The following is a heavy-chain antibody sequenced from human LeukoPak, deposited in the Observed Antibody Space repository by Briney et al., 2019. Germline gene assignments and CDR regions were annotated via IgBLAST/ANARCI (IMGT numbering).Heavy chain of an antibody. CDR1: GLTFISYG. CDR3: AKTQDLASYYYYMDV. D-gene: IGHD1-26*01. Sequence: GGSLRLSCAASGLTFISYGLHWVGQAPGKGRGGGAFIGYDGSNKYYADSVKGRFTISRDNSKNTLYLQMNSLRAEDTAVYYCAKTQDLASYYYYMDVWGKGTTVTVSS. V-gene: IGHV3-30*02. J-gene: IGHJ6*03. CDR2: IGYDGSNK.